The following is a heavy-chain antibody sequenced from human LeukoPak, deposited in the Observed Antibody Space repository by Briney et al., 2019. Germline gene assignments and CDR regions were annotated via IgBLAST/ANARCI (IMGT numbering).Heavy chain of an antibody. J-gene: IGHJ6*03. CDR2: IHYSGST. D-gene: IGHD3-10*01. Sequence: SETLSLTCAVYVGSFSGYYWTWIRQPPGKGLEWIGSIHYSGSTYYNPSLKSRVTISVDTSKNQFSLKLSSVTAADTAVYYCARLRGSGFYYYYMDVWGKGTTVTVSS. CDR3: ARLRGSGFYYYYMDV. V-gene: IGHV4-34*01. CDR1: VGSFSGYY.